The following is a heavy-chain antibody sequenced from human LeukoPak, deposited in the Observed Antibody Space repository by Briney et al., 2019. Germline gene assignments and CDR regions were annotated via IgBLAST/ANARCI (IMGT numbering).Heavy chain of an antibody. CDR3: ARVFAVEGYDY. Sequence: ASVKVSCKASGYTFTSYYMHWVRQAPGQGLEWMGIINPSGGSTSYAQKFQGRVTMTRNTSISTAYMELSSLRSEDTAVYYCARVFAVEGYDYWGQGTLVTVSS. CDR2: INPSGGST. J-gene: IGHJ4*02. D-gene: IGHD3-3*01. CDR1: GYTFTSYY. V-gene: IGHV1-46*01.